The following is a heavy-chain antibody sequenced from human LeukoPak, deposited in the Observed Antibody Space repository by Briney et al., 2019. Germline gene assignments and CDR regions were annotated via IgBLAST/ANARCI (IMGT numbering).Heavy chain of an antibody. V-gene: IGHV4-38-2*02. D-gene: IGHD3/OR15-3a*01. CDR3: ARGAEYYAIWRGYAGYSDY. Sequence: SETLSLTCTVSGYSISNGYYWGWIRQPPGKGLEWVGSISHPGSTYYNPSLRSRLTISLDRSKQKFSLKLTSVTAADTAVYFCARGAEYYAIWRGYAGYSDYWGQGILVTVSS. CDR1: GYSISNGYY. J-gene: IGHJ4*02. CDR2: ISHPGST.